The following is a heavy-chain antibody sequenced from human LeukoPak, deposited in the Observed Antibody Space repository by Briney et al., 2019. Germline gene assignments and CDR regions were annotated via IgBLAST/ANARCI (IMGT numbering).Heavy chain of an antibody. V-gene: IGHV3-7*01. J-gene: IGHJ6*03. Sequence: GGSLRLSCVASGFTFSTYWMSWVRQAPGKGLEWVAHMKQDGSEKYSVDSVKGRFTISRDNAKNSLSLQVNSLRAEDTAVYYCARGGKIAGYYYFYMDVWGKGTTVIVSS. CDR2: MKQDGSEK. CDR1: GFTFSTYW. CDR3: ARGGKIAGYYYFYMDV. D-gene: IGHD2/OR15-2a*01.